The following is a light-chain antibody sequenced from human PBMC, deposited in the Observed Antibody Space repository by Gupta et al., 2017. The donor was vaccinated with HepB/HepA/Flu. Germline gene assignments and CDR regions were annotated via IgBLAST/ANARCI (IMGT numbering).Light chain of an antibody. V-gene: IGLV7-43*01. CDR3: LLYFDGWG. Sequence: QTVVTQEPSLTVSPGGTVTLTCASSTGAVTSGYYPNWFQQKPGQPPRALIYSISSKHSWTPARFSGSLLGGKAALTLSSAQPEDEAEYYCLLYFDGWGFGGGTKLTVL. J-gene: IGLJ3*02. CDR2: SIS. CDR1: TGAVTSGYY.